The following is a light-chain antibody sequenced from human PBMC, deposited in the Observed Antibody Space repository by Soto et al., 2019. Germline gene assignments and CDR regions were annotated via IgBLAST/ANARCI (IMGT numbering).Light chain of an antibody. V-gene: IGLV1-40*01. Sequence: QSVLTQPPSVSEAPGQRVTISCTGSSSNIGAGYEAHWYQQVPGTAPKLLIYENNNRPSVVPDRFSGAKSGTSASLAINGLHAEDEAEYYCQSYDSSLSGYVFGTGTKVTVL. CDR3: QSYDSSLSGYV. CDR2: ENN. J-gene: IGLJ1*01. CDR1: SSNIGAGYE.